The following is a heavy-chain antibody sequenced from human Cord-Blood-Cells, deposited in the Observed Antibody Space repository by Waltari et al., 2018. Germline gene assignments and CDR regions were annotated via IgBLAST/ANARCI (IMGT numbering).Heavy chain of an antibody. D-gene: IGHD3-10*01. CDR3: ARLRWFGELLYWYFDL. CDR2: IYYSGST. Sequence: QLQLQESGPGLVKPSETLSLTCTVSGDSISSSSYYWGWIRQPPGKGLEWIGSIYYSGSTYYNPSLKSRVTISVDTSKNQFSLKLSSVTAADTAVYYCARLRWFGELLYWYFDLWGRGTLVTVSS. CDR1: GDSISSSSYY. J-gene: IGHJ2*01. V-gene: IGHV4-39*01.